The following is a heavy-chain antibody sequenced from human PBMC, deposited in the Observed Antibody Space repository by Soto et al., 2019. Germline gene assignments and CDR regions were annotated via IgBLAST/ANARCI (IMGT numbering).Heavy chain of an antibody. D-gene: IGHD3-16*01. V-gene: IGHV3-15*01. CDR3: TTGACGIIRVGC. CDR1: GFTLSNAW. CDR2: IKSKTDGGTT. J-gene: IGHJ4*02. Sequence: EVQLVESGGGLVKPGGSLRLSCAASGFTLSNAWMSWVRQAPGKGLEWVGRIKSKTDGGTTDYAAPVKGRFTISRDDSKNPQHMQMSSLKNEDTAVDYCTTGACGIIRVGCWGQGNLVTVFS.